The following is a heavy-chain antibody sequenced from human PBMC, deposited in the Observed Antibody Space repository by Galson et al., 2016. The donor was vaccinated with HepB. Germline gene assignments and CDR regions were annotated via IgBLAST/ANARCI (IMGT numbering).Heavy chain of an antibody. V-gene: IGHV4-31*03. CDR1: GVSITTGGYY. J-gene: IGHJ6*02. Sequence: TLSLTCNVSGVSITTGGYYWSWIRQHPGKGLEWIGYTFYSGSTHHNPSLKSRLTMSLDTSNNQFSLNLSSVTAADSAVYYCARGGNARNPDFYDYYGMDVWGQGTTVTVSS. D-gene: IGHD1-14*01. CDR2: TFYSGST. CDR3: ARGGNARNPDFYDYYGMDV.